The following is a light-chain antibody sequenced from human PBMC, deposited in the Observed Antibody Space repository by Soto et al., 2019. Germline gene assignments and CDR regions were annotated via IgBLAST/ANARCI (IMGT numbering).Light chain of an antibody. CDR1: QSISSY. V-gene: IGKV1-39*01. CDR3: QQSYSTLT. CDR2: AAA. Sequence: DIQMTQSPSSLSASVGDRVTITCRASQSISSYLNWYQQKPGKAPKLLIYAAASLQSGVPSRFSGSGSGTDFTLTISSLQPEDFATFYCQQSYSTLTVGPGTKVDI. J-gene: IGKJ3*01.